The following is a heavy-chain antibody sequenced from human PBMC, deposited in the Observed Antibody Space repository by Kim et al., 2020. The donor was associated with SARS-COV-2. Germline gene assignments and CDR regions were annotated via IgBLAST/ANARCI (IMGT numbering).Heavy chain of an antibody. CDR2: IYYSGST. CDR3: ARGWSIDY. J-gene: IGHJ4*02. CDR1: GGSISTSSYY. Sequence: SETLSLTCTVSGGSISTSSYYWGWIRQPPGKGLEWIGTIYYSGSTYYNPSLKSRVTIFIDTSRNQFSLRLSSVTAADTAVYYCARGWSIDYWGQGTLVTVSS. D-gene: IGHD2-15*01. V-gene: IGHV4-39*01.